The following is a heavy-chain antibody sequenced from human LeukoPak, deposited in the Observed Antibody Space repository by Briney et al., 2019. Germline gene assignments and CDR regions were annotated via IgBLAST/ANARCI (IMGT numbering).Heavy chain of an antibody. CDR1: GFSFSSYG. Sequence: GRSLRLSCTASGFSFSSYGMSWVRQHPGKGLEWVSGIIGGGNSAYYADSVKGRFTISRDNSKNTLYLQMNSLRVEDTAVYYCAKETKYTSGWLTIDYWGQGTLVTVSS. J-gene: IGHJ4*02. D-gene: IGHD6-19*01. V-gene: IGHV3-23*01. CDR3: AKETKYTSGWLTIDY. CDR2: IIGGGNSA.